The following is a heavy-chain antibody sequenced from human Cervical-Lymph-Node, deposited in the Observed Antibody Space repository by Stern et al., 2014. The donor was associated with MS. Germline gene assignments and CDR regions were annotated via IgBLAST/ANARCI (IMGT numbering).Heavy chain of an antibody. CDR3: ARGTAKYSGYDCCFDY. CDR1: GFIFSNYA. Sequence: VQLVESVGGVVQPGRSLRLSCAASGFIFSNYALHWVRQAPGKGLEWVAIIAYDGTNKYYADSVKGRFTISRDNSMNTLYLQMNSLSVEDTAVYYCARGTAKYSGYDCCFDYWGQGTLVTVPS. V-gene: IGHV3-30-3*01. J-gene: IGHJ4*02. CDR2: IAYDGTNK. D-gene: IGHD5-12*01.